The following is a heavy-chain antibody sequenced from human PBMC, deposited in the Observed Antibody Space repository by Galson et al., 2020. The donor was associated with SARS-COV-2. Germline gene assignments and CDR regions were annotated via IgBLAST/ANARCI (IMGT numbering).Heavy chain of an antibody. J-gene: IGHJ6*03. V-gene: IGHV7-4-1*02. CDR1: GYTFTSYA. CDR3: ARLGYYGSSGYTQHYYYYMDV. D-gene: IGHD3-22*01. Sequence: ASVKVSCKASGYTFTSYAMNWVRQAPGQGLEWMGWINTNTGNPTYAQGFTGRFVFSLDTSVSTAYLQISSLKAEDTAVYYCARLGYYGSSGYTQHYYYYMDVWGKGTTVTVSS. CDR2: INTNTGNP.